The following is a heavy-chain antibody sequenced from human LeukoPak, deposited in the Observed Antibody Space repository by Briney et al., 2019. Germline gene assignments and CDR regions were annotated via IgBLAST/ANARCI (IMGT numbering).Heavy chain of an antibody. CDR3: ARGTAGITGTTLGDYYYGMDV. D-gene: IGHD1-20*01. V-gene: IGHV1-69*13. J-gene: IGHJ6*02. Sequence: ASVKVSCKASGGTFSSYAISWVRQAPGQGLEWMGGIIPIFGTANYAQKFQGRVTITADESTSTAYMELSSLRSEDTAVYYCARGTAGITGTTLGDYYYGMDVWGQGTLVTVSS. CDR2: IIPIFGTA. CDR1: GGTFSSYA.